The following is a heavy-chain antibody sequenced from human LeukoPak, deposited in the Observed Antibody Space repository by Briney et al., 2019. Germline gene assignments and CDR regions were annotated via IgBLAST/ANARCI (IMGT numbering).Heavy chain of an antibody. Sequence: GGSLRLSCAASGFTFSSYAMSWVRQAPGKGLEWVSAISGSGGSTYYADSAKGRFTISRDNSKNTLYLQMNSLRAEDTAVYYCAKGTHTSFPSLWFGELHWFDPWGQGTLVTVSS. CDR3: AKGTHTSFPSLWFGELHWFDP. V-gene: IGHV3-23*01. CDR2: ISGSGGST. CDR1: GFTFSSYA. D-gene: IGHD3-10*01. J-gene: IGHJ5*02.